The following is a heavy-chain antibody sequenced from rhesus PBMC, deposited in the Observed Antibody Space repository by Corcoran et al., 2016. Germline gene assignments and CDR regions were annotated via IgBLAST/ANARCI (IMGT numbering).Heavy chain of an antibody. CDR2: ISSSSGNT. CDR1: GGSISCGYG. CDR3: ARVCSSGWSGCYFDY. V-gene: IGHV4S7*01. J-gene: IGHJ4*01. D-gene: IGHD6S26*01. Sequence: QVQLQESGPGLLKPSETLSLTCAVSGGSISCGYGWGWIRQPPGEGLEWIGSISSSSGNTYYNPSLKSRVTSATGTSKNQLSLKLSSVAAADTAVYYCARVCSSGWSGCYFDYCGQGVLVTVSS.